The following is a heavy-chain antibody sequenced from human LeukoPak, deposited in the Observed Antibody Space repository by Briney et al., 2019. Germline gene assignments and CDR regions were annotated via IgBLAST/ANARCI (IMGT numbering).Heavy chain of an antibody. J-gene: IGHJ4*02. V-gene: IGHV3-74*01. Sequence: GGSLRLSCAASGNYWMHWVRQVPGKGLVWVSHINSDGSWTSYADSVKGRFTISKDNAKNTVYLQMNSLRAEDTAVYYCAKDLCFDYWGQGTLVTVSS. CDR1: GNYW. CDR3: AKDLCFDY. CDR2: INSDGSWT.